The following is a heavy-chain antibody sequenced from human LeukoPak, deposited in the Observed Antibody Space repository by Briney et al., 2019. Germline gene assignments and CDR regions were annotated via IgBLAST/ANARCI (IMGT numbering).Heavy chain of an antibody. D-gene: IGHD3-9*01. J-gene: IGHJ4*02. CDR1: GFTFINYW. CDR3: ARGYFGPEF. CDR2: INNDGSDT. Sequence: GGSLRLSSEASGFTFINYWMHWVRQAPGKGLVWVSRINNDGSDTTYADAVKGRFTFSRDNAKNTLYLQMNGLRAEDTAVYYCARGYFGPEFWGQGTLVTVSS. V-gene: IGHV3-74*01.